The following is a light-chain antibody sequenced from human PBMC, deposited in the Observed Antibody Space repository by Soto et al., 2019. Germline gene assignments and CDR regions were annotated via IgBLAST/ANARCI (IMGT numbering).Light chain of an antibody. J-gene: IGLJ2*01. Sequence: QSVLTQPPSVSAAPGQKVTISCSGSSSNIGRNFVSWHQHLPGTAPKLLIFDDNRRPSGIPDRFSGSKSGTSATLGITGLQTGDEADYYCGTWDLSLSEVVFGGGTQLTAL. CDR2: DDN. V-gene: IGLV1-51*01. CDR1: SSNIGRNF. CDR3: GTWDLSLSEVV.